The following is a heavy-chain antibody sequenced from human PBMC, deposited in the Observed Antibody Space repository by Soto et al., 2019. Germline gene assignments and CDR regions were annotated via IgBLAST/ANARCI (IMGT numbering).Heavy chain of an antibody. CDR2: IYYSGST. CDR3: AREKVYDSSGYYRGGYYFDY. CDR1: GGSISSGGYY. J-gene: IGHJ4*02. Sequence: QVQLQESGPGLVKPSQTLSLTCTVSGGSISSGGYYWSWIRQHPGKGLEWIGYIYYSGSTYYNPSLKGRVTISVDTSKNQFSLKLSSVTAADTAVYYCAREKVYDSSGYYRGGYYFDYWGQGTLVTVSS. D-gene: IGHD3-22*01. V-gene: IGHV4-31*03.